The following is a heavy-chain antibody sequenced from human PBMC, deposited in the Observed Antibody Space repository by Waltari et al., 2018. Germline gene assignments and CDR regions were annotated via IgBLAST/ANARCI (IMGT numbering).Heavy chain of an antibody. D-gene: IGHD4-17*01. CDR1: GFSFSHYP. Sequence: EVQLSESGGGLVQSGGSLRLSCSASGFSFSHYPMAWVRQAPGKGLVCVSTMTADCRSRQYSDSVKGLFTISRDHSENTLDLQMNTLRAEDTAVYFCAKADFGDPFWYFDLWGRGTQVTVSS. CDR3: AKADFGDPFWYFDL. V-gene: IGHV3-23*01. J-gene: IGHJ2*01. CDR2: MTADCRSR.